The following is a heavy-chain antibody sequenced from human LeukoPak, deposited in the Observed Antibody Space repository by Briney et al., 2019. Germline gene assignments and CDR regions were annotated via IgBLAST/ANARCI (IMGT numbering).Heavy chain of an antibody. Sequence: GGSLRLACAASGFTFSSYSIKSVRQAPGKGLGWVSSISSSSSYIYYADSVKGRFTISRDNAKNSLYLQMNSLRAEDTAVYYCARDFWEGATPLGYWGEGTLVTVSS. V-gene: IGHV3-21*01. D-gene: IGHD1-26*01. CDR2: ISSSSSYI. CDR1: GFTFSSYS. CDR3: ARDFWEGATPLGY. J-gene: IGHJ4*02.